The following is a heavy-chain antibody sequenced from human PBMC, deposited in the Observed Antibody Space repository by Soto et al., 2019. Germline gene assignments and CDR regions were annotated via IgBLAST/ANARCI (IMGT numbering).Heavy chain of an antibody. Sequence: SETLSLTCTVSGGSVSSGSYYWSWIRRHPGKGLEWIGYIYYSGSTNYNPSLKSRVTISVDTSKNQFSLKLSSVTAADAAVYYCARDRAVTGTTYYYGMDVWGQGTTVTVSS. CDR1: GGSVSSGSYY. CDR2: IYYSGST. D-gene: IGHD1-7*01. V-gene: IGHV4-61*01. CDR3: ARDRAVTGTTYYYGMDV. J-gene: IGHJ6*02.